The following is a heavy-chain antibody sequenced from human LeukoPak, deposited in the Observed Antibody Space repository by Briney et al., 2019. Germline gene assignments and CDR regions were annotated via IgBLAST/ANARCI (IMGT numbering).Heavy chain of an antibody. D-gene: IGHD7-27*01. CDR3: ARHVNWEFDY. CDR2: VHPGDSNT. CDR1: GYSFTTYW. J-gene: IGHJ4*02. Sequence: GEPLKISCKASGYSFTTYWIGWLRQLPGKGLEWMGIVHPGDSNTRYSPSFQGQVTISADRSISTAYLQWSSLKASDTAIYYCARHVNWEFDYWGQGALVTVSS. V-gene: IGHV5-51*01.